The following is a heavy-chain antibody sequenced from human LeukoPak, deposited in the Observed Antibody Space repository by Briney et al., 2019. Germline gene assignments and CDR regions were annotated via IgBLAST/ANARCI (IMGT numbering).Heavy chain of an antibody. Sequence: GGSLRLSCAASGFTFSSYAMSWVRQAPGKGLEWVSGISSSGGSTYYADSVKGRFTISRDNSKSTLFLQMNSLRAEDTAVYYCAKNLNPFDSWGQGILVTVSS. CDR3: AKNLNPFDS. J-gene: IGHJ4*02. CDR1: GFTFSSYA. V-gene: IGHV3-23*01. CDR2: ISSSGGST.